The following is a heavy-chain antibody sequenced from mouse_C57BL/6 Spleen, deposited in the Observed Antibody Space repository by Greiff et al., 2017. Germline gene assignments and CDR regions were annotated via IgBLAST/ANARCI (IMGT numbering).Heavy chain of an antibody. CDR3: ARKDYDYEGYFDV. J-gene: IGHJ1*03. V-gene: IGHV1-76*01. Sequence: QVQLQQSGAELVRPGASVKLSCKASGYTFTDYYINWVKQRPGQGLEWIARIYPGSGNTYYNEKFKGKATLTAEKSSSTAYMQLSSLTSEDSAVYFCARKDYDYEGYFDVWGTGTTVTVSS. D-gene: IGHD2-4*01. CDR2: IYPGSGNT. CDR1: GYTFTDYY.